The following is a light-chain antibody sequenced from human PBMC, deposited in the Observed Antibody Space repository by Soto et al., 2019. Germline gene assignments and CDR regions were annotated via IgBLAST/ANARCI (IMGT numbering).Light chain of an antibody. V-gene: IGLV2-14*03. CDR2: DVN. J-gene: IGLJ1*01. CDR1: SSDVGGYNY. CDR3: SSYTSGSIYV. Sequence: QSALTQPASVSGSPGQSIAISCTGTSSDVGGYNYVSWYQQHPGKAPKVMIYDVNNRPSGVSDRFSGSKSGNTASLTISGLQADDEADYYCSSYTSGSIYVFGTGTKVTVL.